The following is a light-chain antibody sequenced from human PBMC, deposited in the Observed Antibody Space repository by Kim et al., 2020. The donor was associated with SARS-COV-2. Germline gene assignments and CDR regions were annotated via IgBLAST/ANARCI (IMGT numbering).Light chain of an antibody. CDR2: WAS. Sequence: DIVMTQSPDSLAVSLGERATINCKSSQSVLKSSNNRNCLSWYQQKPGQPPKLLIHWASTRESGVPDRFSGSASGTDFTLTIGSLQAEDVAVYYCQQYYSIPWTFGQGTKVDIK. J-gene: IGKJ1*01. CDR3: QQYYSIPWT. V-gene: IGKV4-1*01. CDR1: QSVLKSSNNRNC.